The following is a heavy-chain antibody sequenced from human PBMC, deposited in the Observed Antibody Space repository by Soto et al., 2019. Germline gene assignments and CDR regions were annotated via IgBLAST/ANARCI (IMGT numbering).Heavy chain of an antibody. CDR2: FDHEDGET. D-gene: IGHD3-22*01. J-gene: IGHJ3*02. CDR3: TTASFYDSSGYRFSAFDI. CDR1: GNTLIELS. Sequence: GASVKVSCKVSGNTLIELSMHWVRQAPGKGLEWMGGFDHEDGETIYAQKFQGRVTMTEDTSTDTAYMELSSLRSEDTAVYYCTTASFYDSSGYRFSAFDIWG. V-gene: IGHV1-24*01.